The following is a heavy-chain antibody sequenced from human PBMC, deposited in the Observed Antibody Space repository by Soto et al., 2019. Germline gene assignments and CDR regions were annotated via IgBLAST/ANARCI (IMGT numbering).Heavy chain of an antibody. V-gene: IGHV4-61*01. D-gene: IGHD4-17*01. J-gene: IGHJ6*02. CDR2: IYYSGST. CDR3: ARFGDPTDYYYYYGMDV. CDR1: GGSVSSGSYY. Sequence: QVQLQESGPGLVKPSETLSLTCTVSGGSVSSGSYYWSWIRQPPGKGLEWIGYIYYSGSTNYNPSLKNRVTITVDTSKNQFALKLSSVTAADTAVYYCARFGDPTDYYYYYGMDVWGQGTTVTVSS.